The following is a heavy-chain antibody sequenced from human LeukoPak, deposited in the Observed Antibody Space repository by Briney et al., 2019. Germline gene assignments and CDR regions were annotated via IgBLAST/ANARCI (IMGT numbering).Heavy chain of an antibody. D-gene: IGHD6-25*01. V-gene: IGHV3-33*08. Sequence: HPGGSLRLSCAASGFTFSSYGMHWVRQAPGKGLEWVAVIWYDGSNKYYADSVKGRFTISRDNSKNTLYLQMNSLRAEDTAVYYCARDLSSDMLDYWGQGTLVTVSS. CDR3: ARDLSSDMLDY. J-gene: IGHJ4*02. CDR1: GFTFSSYG. CDR2: IWYDGSNK.